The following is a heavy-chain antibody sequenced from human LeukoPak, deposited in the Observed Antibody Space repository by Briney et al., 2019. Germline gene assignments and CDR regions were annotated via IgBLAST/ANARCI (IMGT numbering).Heavy chain of an antibody. CDR1: GFTVSSNY. CDR2: IHSGGST. CDR3: AKDGSGSYYREYFDY. D-gene: IGHD3-10*01. Sequence: QPGGCLRLSCAASGFTVSSNYMSWVRQAPGKGLEWVSLIHSGGSTYYADSVKGRFTISRDNSKNTLYLQMNSLRAEDTAVYYCAKDGSGSYYREYFDYWGQGTLVTVSS. J-gene: IGHJ4*02. V-gene: IGHV3-53*01.